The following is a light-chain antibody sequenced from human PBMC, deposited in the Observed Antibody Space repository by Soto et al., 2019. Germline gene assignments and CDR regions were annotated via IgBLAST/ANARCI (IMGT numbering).Light chain of an antibody. V-gene: IGKV3-15*01. Sequence: EIVMTQSPATLSVSPGVRATLSCRSSQSVSSNLAWYQQKPGQAPRLLIYGASTRATGIPARFSGSRSGTEFTLTISSLQSEDFAGYYCQQYNNWPPGTFGQGTKVEIK. CDR3: QQYNNWPPGT. J-gene: IGKJ1*01. CDR1: QSVSSN. CDR2: GAS.